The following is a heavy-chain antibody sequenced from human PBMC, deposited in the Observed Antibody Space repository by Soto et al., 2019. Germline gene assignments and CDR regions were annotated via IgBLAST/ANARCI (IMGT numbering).Heavy chain of an antibody. CDR1: GYSFTRYY. Sequence: ASVKLSCKASGYSFTRYYMHWVRQAPGQGLEWMGIINPSGGSTNYAQKFQGRVTMTRDTSTSTVYMELSSLNSEDTAVYYCTRVNYYVSSLSKTFDIWGQGTGVTVAS. D-gene: IGHD3-10*02. CDR2: INPSGGST. CDR3: TRVNYYVSSLSKTFDI. V-gene: IGHV1-46*03. J-gene: IGHJ3*02.